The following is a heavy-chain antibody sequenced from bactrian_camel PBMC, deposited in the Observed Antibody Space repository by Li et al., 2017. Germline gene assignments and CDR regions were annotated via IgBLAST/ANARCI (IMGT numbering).Heavy chain of an antibody. J-gene: IGHJ4*01. V-gene: IGHV3S54*01. Sequence: HVQLVESGGGSVQAGGSLTLSCTGIGILNSKNCMAWFRTVLGKGREAVATIDNTNGNTYYADSVKGRFTISRDNAKNTVYLQLNSLTSDDTGMYFCLVGFDYWGRGTQVTVS. CDR3: LVGFDY. CDR1: GILNSKNC. D-gene: IGHD5*01. CDR2: IDNTNGNT.